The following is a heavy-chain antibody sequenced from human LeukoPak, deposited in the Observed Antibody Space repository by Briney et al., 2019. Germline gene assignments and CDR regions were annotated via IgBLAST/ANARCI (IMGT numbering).Heavy chain of an antibody. D-gene: IGHD1-1*01. J-gene: IGHJ4*02. Sequence: GGSLRLSCAASGFTFSSYAMHWVRQAPGKGLEWVAVISYDGSNKYYADSVKGRFTISRDNSKNTLYLQMSSLRAVDTAVYYCVKDNEAGGSPFDRWGQGTLVTVSS. CDR3: VKDNEAGGSPFDR. V-gene: IGHV3-30*14. CDR2: ISYDGSNK. CDR1: GFTFSSYA.